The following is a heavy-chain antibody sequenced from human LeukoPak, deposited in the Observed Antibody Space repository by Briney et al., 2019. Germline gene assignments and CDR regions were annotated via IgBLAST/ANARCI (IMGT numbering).Heavy chain of an antibody. CDR1: GFTFSSYA. Sequence: GGSLRLSCAASGFTFSSYAMSWVRQPPGKGLEWVSGISGSGDSTYYADSVKGRITISRDNSKRTLYLHLNSLRVEDAAVYYCAKDGYSSIPGFHFEYWGQGTPVTVSS. CDR2: ISGSGDST. V-gene: IGHV3-23*01. CDR3: AKDGYSSIPGFHFEY. D-gene: IGHD6-13*01. J-gene: IGHJ4*02.